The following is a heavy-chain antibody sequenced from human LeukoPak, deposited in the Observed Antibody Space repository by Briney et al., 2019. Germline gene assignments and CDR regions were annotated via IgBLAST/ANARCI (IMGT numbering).Heavy chain of an antibody. J-gene: IGHJ4*02. Sequence: GGSLRLSCAASGFTFSSYGMHCVRQAPGKGLEWVALISYDGSTEYYGDSVRGRFTISRDNSKSTMFLQMNSLRDEDTAVYYCAKGSGWYADYWGQGTLVTVSS. CDR1: GFTFSSYG. V-gene: IGHV3-30*18. CDR3: AKGSGWYADY. CDR2: ISYDGSTE. D-gene: IGHD6-13*01.